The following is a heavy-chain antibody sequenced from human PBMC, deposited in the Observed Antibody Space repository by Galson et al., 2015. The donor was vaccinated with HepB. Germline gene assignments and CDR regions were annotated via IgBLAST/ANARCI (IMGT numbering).Heavy chain of an antibody. V-gene: IGHV3-30-3*01. CDR3: ARERDYGDSLGE. D-gene: IGHD4-17*01. Sequence: SLRLSCAASGFTFSSYAMHWVRQAPGKGLEWVAVISYDGSNKYYADSVKGRFTISRDNSKNTLYLQMNSLRAEDTAVYYCARERDYGDSLGEWGQGTLVTVAS. CDR1: GFTFSSYA. J-gene: IGHJ1*01. CDR2: ISYDGSNK.